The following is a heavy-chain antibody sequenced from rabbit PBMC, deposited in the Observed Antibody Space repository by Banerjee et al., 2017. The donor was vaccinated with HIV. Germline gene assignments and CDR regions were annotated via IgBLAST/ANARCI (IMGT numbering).Heavy chain of an antibody. CDR1: GFSFSIGYY. V-gene: IGHV1S40*01. D-gene: IGHD6-1*01. J-gene: IGHJ6*01. CDR2: IDIGWRGTT. CDR3: ARDYSHAIYALDL. Sequence: QSLEESGGDLVKPGASLTLTCTASGFSFSIGYYMCWVRQAPGKGLEWIACIDIGWRGTTYYATWAKGRFTISKTSSTTVTLQMTSLTAADTATYFCARDYSHAIYALDLWGPGTLVTVS.